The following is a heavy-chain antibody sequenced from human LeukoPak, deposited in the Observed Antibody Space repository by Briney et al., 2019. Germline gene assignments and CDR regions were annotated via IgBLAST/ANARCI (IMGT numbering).Heavy chain of an antibody. J-gene: IGHJ4*02. CDR1: GYTFTSYD. CDR2: MNPNSGNT. CDR3: ARRYCSSTSCHYFDY. V-gene: IGHV1-8*01. Sequence: ASVKVSCKASGYTFTSYDINWVRQATEQGLEWMGWMNPNSGNTGYAQKFQGRVTMTRNTSISTAYMELSSLRSEDTAVYYCARRYCSSTSCHYFDYWGQGTLVTVSS. D-gene: IGHD2-2*01.